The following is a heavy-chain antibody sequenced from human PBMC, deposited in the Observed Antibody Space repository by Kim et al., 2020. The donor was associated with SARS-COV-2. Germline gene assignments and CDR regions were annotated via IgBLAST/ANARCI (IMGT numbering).Heavy chain of an antibody. CDR3: AREGDGGEGYYGDYYYYYAMDV. CDR2: ISIYNGDI. Sequence: ASVKVSCKASGYSFTRFGISWVRQAPGQGLEWMGRISIYNGDIYYAQKVQGRVIMTTDTSTTTAYMELRSLRSDDTAVYYCAREGDGGEGYYGDYYYYYAMDVWGQGTTVTVSS. D-gene: IGHD3-22*01. V-gene: IGHV1-18*01. CDR1: GYSFTRFG. J-gene: IGHJ6*02.